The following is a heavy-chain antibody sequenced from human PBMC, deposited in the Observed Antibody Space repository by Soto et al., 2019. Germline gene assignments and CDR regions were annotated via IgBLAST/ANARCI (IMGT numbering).Heavy chain of an antibody. D-gene: IGHD6-6*01. CDR1: GYSFTSYW. V-gene: IGHV5-10-1*01. CDR3: ARFQLAGNYYYGMDV. J-gene: IGHJ6*02. CDR2: IDPSDSYT. Sequence: GGSLKISCKGSGYSFTSYWISCVRQMPGKGLEWMGRIDPSDSYTNYSPSFQGHVTISADKSISTAYLQWSSLKASDTAMYYCARFQLAGNYYYGMDVWGQGTTVTVSS.